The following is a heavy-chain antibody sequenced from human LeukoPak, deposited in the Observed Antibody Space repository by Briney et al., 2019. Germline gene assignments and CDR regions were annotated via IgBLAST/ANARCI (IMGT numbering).Heavy chain of an antibody. J-gene: IGHJ4*02. CDR3: VRAEGTIFGDPLFDY. V-gene: IGHV4-39*07. CDR2: IYYSGST. D-gene: IGHD3-3*01. Sequence: SETLSLTCTVSGGSISSSSYYWGWIRQPPGKGLEWIGSIYYSGSTYYNPSLKSLVTISVDTSKNQFSLKLSSVPAADTAVYYCVRAEGTIFGDPLFDYWGQGTLVTVSS. CDR1: GGSISSSSYY.